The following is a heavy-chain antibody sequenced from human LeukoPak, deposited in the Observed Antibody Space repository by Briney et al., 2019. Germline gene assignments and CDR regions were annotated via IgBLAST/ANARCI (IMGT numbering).Heavy chain of an antibody. CDR3: ARVMDYYGSGSSPRLFDY. J-gene: IGHJ4*02. Sequence: PSETLSLTCTVSGGSVSSSSYYWGWIRQPPGKGLEWIGSIYHSGSTYYNPSLKIRVTISVDTSKNQFSLKLRSVTAADTAVYYCARVMDYYGSGSSPRLFDYWGQGTLVTVSS. V-gene: IGHV4-39*07. CDR1: GGSVSSSSYY. CDR2: IYHSGST. D-gene: IGHD3-10*01.